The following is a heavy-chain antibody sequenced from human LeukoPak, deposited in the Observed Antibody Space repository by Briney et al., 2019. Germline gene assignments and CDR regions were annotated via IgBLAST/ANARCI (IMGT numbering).Heavy chain of an antibody. V-gene: IGHV3-23*01. CDR1: GFTFSSYA. D-gene: IGHD2-15*01. CDR2: ISGSGGST. J-gene: IGHJ6*02. Sequence: PGGSLRLSCAASGFTFSSYAMSWVRQAPGKGLEWVSAISGSGGSTYYADSVKGRFTISRDNSKDTLYLQMNSLRAEDTAVYYCARARLYCSGGSCYGMDVWGQGTTVTVSS. CDR3: ARARLYCSGGSCYGMDV.